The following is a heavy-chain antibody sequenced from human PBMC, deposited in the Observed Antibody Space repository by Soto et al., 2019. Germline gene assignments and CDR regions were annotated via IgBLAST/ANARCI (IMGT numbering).Heavy chain of an antibody. J-gene: IGHJ6*02. CDR3: ARGSGYSSPPSYYYGMDV. V-gene: IGHV1-18*04. CDR2: ISAYNGNT. D-gene: IGHD6-13*01. CDR1: GYTFISYG. Sequence: ASVKVSCKASGYTFISYGISWVRQATGQGLEWMGWISAYNGNTNYAQKLQGRVTMTTDTSTSTAYMELRSLRSDDTAVYYCARGSGYSSPPSYYYGMDVWGQGTTVTVSS.